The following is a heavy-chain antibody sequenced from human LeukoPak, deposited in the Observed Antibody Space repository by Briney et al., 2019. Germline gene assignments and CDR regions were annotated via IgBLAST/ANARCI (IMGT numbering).Heavy chain of an antibody. Sequence: PSETLSLTCTVSGGSISSGGYYWSWIRQHPGKGLEWIGYIYYSGSTYYNPSLKSRVTISVDTSKNQFSLKLSSVTAADTAVYYCARADCSGGSCFRSGYYYYGMDVWGQGTTVTVSS. CDR2: IYYSGST. J-gene: IGHJ6*02. V-gene: IGHV4-31*03. CDR3: ARADCSGGSCFRSGYYYYGMDV. CDR1: GGSISSGGYY. D-gene: IGHD2-15*01.